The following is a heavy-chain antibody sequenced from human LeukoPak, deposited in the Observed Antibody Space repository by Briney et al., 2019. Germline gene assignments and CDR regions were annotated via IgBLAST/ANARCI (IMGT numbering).Heavy chain of an antibody. V-gene: IGHV3-23*01. CDR1: GLTFSSYA. D-gene: IGHD7-27*01. CDR2: ISGSGGST. J-gene: IGHJ4*02. CDR3: AKTLLGIGGYYFDY. Sequence: GGSLRLSCAASGLTFSSYAMSWVRQAPGKGLEWVSAISGSGGSTYYADSVKGRFTISRDNSKNTLYLQMNSLRAEDTAVYYCAKTLLGIGGYYFDYWGQGTLVTVSS.